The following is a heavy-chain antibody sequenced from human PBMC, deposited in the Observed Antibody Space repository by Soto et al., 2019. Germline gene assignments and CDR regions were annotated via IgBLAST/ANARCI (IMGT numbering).Heavy chain of an antibody. D-gene: IGHD2-15*01. CDR3: ARDLGVALATLPLDI. CDR2: ISSSSRTI. CDR1: GFTFSSYS. V-gene: IGHV3-48*02. J-gene: IGHJ4*02. Sequence: GXSLRLSCAASGFTFSSYSLNCCRQAPVNGLEWVSYISSSSRTIYCADSVKGRFTISRDNAKKSLYLHMNSLRDEDTGVYSCARDLGVALATLPLDIWGRGTLVTVSS.